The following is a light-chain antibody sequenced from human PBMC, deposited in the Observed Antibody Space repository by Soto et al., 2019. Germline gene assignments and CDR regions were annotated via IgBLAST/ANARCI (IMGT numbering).Light chain of an antibody. CDR3: CSYKGSCTCV. CDR2: EGS. J-gene: IGLJ1*01. CDR1: SSDVGSYNL. Sequence: QSALTQPASVSGSPGQSITISCTGTSSDVGSYNLVSWYQQHPGKAPKLKIYEGSKRPSGVSNRFSGSKSGNTASLTISGLQAEDEGDYYRCSYKGSCTCVFGAGTKLTVL. V-gene: IGLV2-23*01.